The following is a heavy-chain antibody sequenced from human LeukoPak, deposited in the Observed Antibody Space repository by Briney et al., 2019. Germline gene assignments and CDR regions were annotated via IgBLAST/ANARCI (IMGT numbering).Heavy chain of an antibody. CDR3: ATLTVAGLDY. V-gene: IGHV3-21*01. CDR1: GFTYSNYR. Sequence: GGSLRLSCAASGFTYSNYRMNWVRQAPGKGLEWVSSISSSSTYIYYADPVKGRFPISRDNANNSLFLQMNSLRAEDTAVYYCATLTVAGLDYWGQGTLVTVSS. J-gene: IGHJ4*02. D-gene: IGHD6-19*01. CDR2: ISSSSTYI.